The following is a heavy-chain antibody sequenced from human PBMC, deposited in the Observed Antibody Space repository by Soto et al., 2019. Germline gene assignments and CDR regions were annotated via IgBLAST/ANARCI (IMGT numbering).Heavy chain of an antibody. Sequence: SVKVSCKASGCTFSSYAISWVRQAPGQGLEWMGGIIPIFGTANYAQKFQGRVTITADESTSTAYMELSSLRSEDTAVYYCARDYYYDSSGYSYYFDYWGQGTLVTVS. D-gene: IGHD3-22*01. CDR3: ARDYYYDSSGYSYYFDY. CDR2: IIPIFGTA. J-gene: IGHJ4*02. CDR1: GCTFSSYA. V-gene: IGHV1-69*13.